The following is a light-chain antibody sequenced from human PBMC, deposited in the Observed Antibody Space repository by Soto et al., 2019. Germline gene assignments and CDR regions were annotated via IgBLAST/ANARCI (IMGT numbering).Light chain of an antibody. CDR3: CSYAGSRV. CDR2: EGS. Sequence: QSALTQPASVSGSPGQSITISCTGTSSDVGSYNLVSWYQQHPGKAPKLMIYEGSKRPSGVSNRFSGSKSGNTASLTISGLQSENGADYYCCSYAGSRVFGGWTQLTV. CDR1: SSDVGSYNL. V-gene: IGLV2-23*01. J-gene: IGLJ3*02.